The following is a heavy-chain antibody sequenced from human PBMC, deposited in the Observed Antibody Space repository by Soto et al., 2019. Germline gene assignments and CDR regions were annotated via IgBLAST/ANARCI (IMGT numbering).Heavy chain of an antibody. J-gene: IGHJ4*02. V-gene: IGHV3-23*01. D-gene: IGHD3-3*01. Sequence: PGGSLRLSCAASGFTFSSYAMSWVRQAPGRGLEWVSYISGSGGSTYYADSVKGRFTISRDNSKDTLGLQMNSLRAEDTAIYYCAKSPHYDFWSSYSGFDYWGQGTLVTVSS. CDR1: GFTFSSYA. CDR3: AKSPHYDFWSSYSGFDY. CDR2: ISGSGGST.